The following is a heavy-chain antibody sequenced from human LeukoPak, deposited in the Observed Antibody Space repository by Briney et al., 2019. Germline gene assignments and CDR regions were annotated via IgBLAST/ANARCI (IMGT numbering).Heavy chain of an antibody. Sequence: SETLSLTCAVSGGSISTYYWNWIRQPPGKGLEWIGYIYYSGTTNYNPSLKSRVSMSVDTSKNQFSLKLSSVTAADTAVYYCAREGDSSGYYIDYWGQGTLVTVSS. J-gene: IGHJ4*02. CDR1: GGSISTYY. CDR2: IYYSGTT. CDR3: AREGDSSGYYIDY. V-gene: IGHV4-59*12. D-gene: IGHD3-22*01.